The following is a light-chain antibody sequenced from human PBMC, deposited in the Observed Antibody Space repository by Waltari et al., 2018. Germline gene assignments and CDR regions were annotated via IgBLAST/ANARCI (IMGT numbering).Light chain of an antibody. CDR3: QSYDSANNWV. CDR2: EDD. V-gene: IGLV6-57*02. CDR1: GGSIASNY. Sequence: NFMLTQPHSVSASPGKTVTLSCTGTGGSIASNYVQWYLQRPGSAPNTVIYEDDHRPPGVPDRFSGSIDISSNSAFLPISGLTTEDEADYYCQSYDSANNWVFGGGTQLTVL. J-gene: IGLJ3*02.